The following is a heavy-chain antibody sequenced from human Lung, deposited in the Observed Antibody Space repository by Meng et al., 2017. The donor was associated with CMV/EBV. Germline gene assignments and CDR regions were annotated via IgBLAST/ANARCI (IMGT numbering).Heavy chain of an antibody. Sequence: SETLSLXCAISGDSVSSTGAAWNWIRQSPSRGLEWLGRTFYRARWFNEYAVSVANRITINPDTSKNQFSLHLNSVTPEDTAVYFCAREEEGHWNDPYDAFASWXQGTMVTVSS. V-gene: IGHV6-1*01. D-gene: IGHD1-1*01. J-gene: IGHJ3*01. CDR3: AREEEGHWNDPYDAFAS. CDR2: TFYRARWFN. CDR1: GDSVSSTGAA.